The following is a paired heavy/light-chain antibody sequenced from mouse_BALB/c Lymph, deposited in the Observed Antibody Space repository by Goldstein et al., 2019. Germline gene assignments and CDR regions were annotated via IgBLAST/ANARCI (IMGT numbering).Light chain of an antibody. CDR2: QMS. Sequence: DIVMTQAAFSNPVTLGTSASISCRSSKSLLHSNGITYLYWYLQKPGQSPQLLIYQMSNLASGVPDRFSSSGSGTDFTLRISRVEAEDVGVYYCAQNLELPYTFGGGTKLEIK. J-gene: IGKJ2*01. CDR3: AQNLELPYT. V-gene: IGKV2-109*01. CDR1: KSLLHSNGITY.
Heavy chain of an antibody. V-gene: IGHV5-6-2*01. J-gene: IGHJ3*01. D-gene: IGHD2-1*01. Sequence: DVKLVESGGGLVKLGGSLKLSCAASGFTFSSYYMSWVRQTPEKRLELVAAINSNGGSTYYPDTVKGRFTISRDNAKNTLYLQMSSLKSEDTALYYCASSYGNYKFAYWGQGTLVTVSA. CDR1: GFTFSSYY. CDR3: ASSYGNYKFAY. CDR2: INSNGGST.